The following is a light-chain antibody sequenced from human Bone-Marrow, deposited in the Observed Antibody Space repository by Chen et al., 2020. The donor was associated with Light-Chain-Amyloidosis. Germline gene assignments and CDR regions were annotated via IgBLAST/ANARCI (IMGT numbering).Light chain of an antibody. J-gene: IGLJ3*02. CDR1: SSDVGAYNY. CDR3: SSYRSSSTWV. CDR2: AVT. V-gene: IGLV2-14*01. Sequence: QSALTQPASVSGSPGQSLTISCTGTSSDVGAYNYVSWYQQHPGKAPKVMIYAVTNRPSVVSDRFSGDKSGNTASLTISGIRAEDAADYYCSSYRSSSTWVFGGGTKLTGL.